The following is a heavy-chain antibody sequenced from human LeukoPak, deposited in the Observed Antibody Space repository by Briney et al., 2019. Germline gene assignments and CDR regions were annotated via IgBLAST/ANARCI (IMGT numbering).Heavy chain of an antibody. CDR2: INSDSSLM. Sequence: GSLRLSCAASGFTFSSYSMNWVRQAPGKGLEWVSSINSDSSLMFYAESVKGRFTISRDNARNSLYLQTNSLRAEDTAVYYCIRDLFDDYSLDYWGQGALVTVSS. J-gene: IGHJ4*02. CDR3: IRDLFDDYSLDY. CDR1: GFTFSSYS. D-gene: IGHD3-16*01. V-gene: IGHV3-21*01.